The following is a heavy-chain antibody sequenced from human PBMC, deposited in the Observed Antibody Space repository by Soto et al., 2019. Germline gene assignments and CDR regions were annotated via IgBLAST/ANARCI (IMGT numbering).Heavy chain of an antibody. V-gene: IGHV1-18*01. CDR2: ISAYNGNT. Sequence: ASVKVSCKASGYTFTNYGISWVRQAPGQGLEWMGWISAYNGNTNYAQKLQGRVTMTTDTSTNTAYMELRSLRSDHTAVYYCASGGSYFDFWGQGTLVTVSS. J-gene: IGHJ4*02. CDR1: GYTFTNYG. D-gene: IGHD3-16*01. CDR3: ASGGSYFDF.